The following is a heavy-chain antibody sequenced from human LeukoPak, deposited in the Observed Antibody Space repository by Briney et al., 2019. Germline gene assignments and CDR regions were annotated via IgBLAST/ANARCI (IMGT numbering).Heavy chain of an antibody. D-gene: IGHD6-19*01. CDR2: IYSGGST. V-gene: IGHV3-53*01. CDR1: GFTVSSNY. CDR3: ARDLSSSNYNWFDP. Sequence: GGSLRLSCAASGFTVSSNYKSWVRQAPGKGLEWVSVIYSGGSTYYADSVKGRFTISRDNSKNTLYLQMNSLRAEDTAVYYCARDLSSSNYNWFDPWGQGTLVTVSS. J-gene: IGHJ5*02.